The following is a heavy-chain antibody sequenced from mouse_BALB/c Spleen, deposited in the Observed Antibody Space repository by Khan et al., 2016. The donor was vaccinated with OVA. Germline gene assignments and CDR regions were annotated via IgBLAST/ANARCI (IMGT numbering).Heavy chain of an antibody. CDR3: ARTARIKY. J-gene: IGHJ2*01. CDR2: ISSSGST. V-gene: IGHV3-2*02. CDR1: GYSITSGYG. Sequence: EVQLQESGPGLVKPSQSLSLTCTVTGYSITSGYGWNWIRQFPGNNLECMGYISSSGSTNYNPSLKSRISITRDTSKNQCFLQLNSVTTEDTATYYCARTARIKYWGQGTTLTVSS. D-gene: IGHD1-2*01.